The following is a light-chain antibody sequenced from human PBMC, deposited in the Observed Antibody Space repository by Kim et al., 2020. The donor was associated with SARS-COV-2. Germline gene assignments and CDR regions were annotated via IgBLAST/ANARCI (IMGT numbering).Light chain of an antibody. CDR3: QTWGTGIPYV. V-gene: IGLV4-69*01. CDR1: SGHSSYA. J-gene: IGLJ1*01. Sequence: SVKLTCTRSSGHSSYAIAWHQQQPEKGPRYLMKLSSDGSHSKGDGIPDRFSGSSSGAERYLTISSLQSEDEADYYCQTWGTGIPYVFGTGTKVTVL. CDR2: LSSDGSH.